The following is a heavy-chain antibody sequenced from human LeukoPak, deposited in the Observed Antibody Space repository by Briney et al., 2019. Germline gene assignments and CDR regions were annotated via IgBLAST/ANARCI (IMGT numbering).Heavy chain of an antibody. D-gene: IGHD3-3*01. Sequence: KASETLSLTCTVSGGSISSYYWSWIRQPPGKGLEWIGYIYYSGSTNYNPSLKSRVTISVDTSKKQFSLKLSSVTAADTAVYYCARSDDRVFGVVRYAFDIWGQGTMVTVSS. CDR2: IYYSGST. CDR1: GGSISSYY. V-gene: IGHV4-59*01. CDR3: ARSDDRVFGVVRYAFDI. J-gene: IGHJ3*02.